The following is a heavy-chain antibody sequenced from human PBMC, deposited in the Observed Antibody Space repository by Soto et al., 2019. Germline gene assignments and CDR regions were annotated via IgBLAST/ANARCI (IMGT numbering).Heavy chain of an antibody. Sequence: GASVKVSCKASGGTFSSYAISWVRQAPGQGLEWMGGIIPIFGTANYAQKFQGRVTIAADESTSTAYMELSSLRSEDTAVYYCARGFQLRSSWFDPWGQGTLVTVSS. CDR1: GGTFSSYA. J-gene: IGHJ5*02. CDR3: ARGFQLRSSWFDP. CDR2: IIPIFGTA. V-gene: IGHV1-69*13. D-gene: IGHD2-2*01.